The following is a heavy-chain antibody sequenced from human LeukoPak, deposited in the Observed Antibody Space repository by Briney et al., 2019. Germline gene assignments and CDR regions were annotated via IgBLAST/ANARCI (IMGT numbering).Heavy chain of an antibody. CDR3: ATTRIWAPDAFDI. J-gene: IGHJ3*02. D-gene: IGHD2-15*01. Sequence: PGGSLRLSCAASGFTFSSYGMHWVRQAPGKGLEWVAFIRYDGSNKYYADSVKGRFTISRDNSKNTLYLQMNSLRAEDTAVYYCATTRIWAPDAFDIWGQGTMVTVSS. CDR1: GFTFSSYG. V-gene: IGHV3-30*02. CDR2: IRYDGSNK.